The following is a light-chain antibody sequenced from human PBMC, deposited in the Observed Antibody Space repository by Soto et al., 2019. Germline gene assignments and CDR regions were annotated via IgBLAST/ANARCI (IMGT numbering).Light chain of an antibody. Sequence: MMMTQSPSTLSVSAGERFTLSCMTIHSVNSHVAWYQQKPGQAPRLLLYGASTRATGIPVRFSGSGFGTEFTLTISSLQSEDFAVYYCQQYKNWPLFGQGTKVDI. CDR2: GAS. J-gene: IGKJ1*01. V-gene: IGKV3-15*01. CDR1: HSVNSH. CDR3: QQYKNWPL.